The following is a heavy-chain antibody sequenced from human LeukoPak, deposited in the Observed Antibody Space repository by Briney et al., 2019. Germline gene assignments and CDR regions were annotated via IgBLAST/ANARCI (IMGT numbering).Heavy chain of an antibody. J-gene: IGHJ4*02. CDR1: GFTFSSYA. Sequence: GGSLRLSCAASGFTFSSYAMSWVRQAPGKGLGWVSAISGSGGSTYYADSVKGRFTISRDNSKNTLYLQMNSLRAEDTAVYYCAKDRRPTYYYDSSGYYFDYWGQGTLVTVSS. CDR2: ISGSGGST. V-gene: IGHV3-23*01. CDR3: AKDRRPTYYYDSSGYYFDY. D-gene: IGHD3-22*01.